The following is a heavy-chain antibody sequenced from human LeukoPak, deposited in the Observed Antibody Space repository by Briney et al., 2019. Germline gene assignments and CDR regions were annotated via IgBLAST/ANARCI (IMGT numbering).Heavy chain of an antibody. CDR1: GFTFSSYG. Sequence: GGTLRLSCAASGFTFSSYGMSWVRQAPGKGLEWVSAISGSGGSTYYADSVKGRFTISRDNSKNALYLQMNSLRAEDTAVYYCAKDHTVTPLDYWGQGTLVTVSS. CDR3: AKDHTVTPLDY. D-gene: IGHD4-17*01. V-gene: IGHV3-23*01. J-gene: IGHJ4*02. CDR2: ISGSGGST.